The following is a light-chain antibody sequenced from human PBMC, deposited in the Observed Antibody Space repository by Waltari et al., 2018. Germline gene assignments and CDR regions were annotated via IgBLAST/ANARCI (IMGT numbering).Light chain of an antibody. J-gene: IGLJ3*02. V-gene: IGLV1-47*01. CDR3: ATWDNSLSVWV. CDR1: SSNIGNND. Sequence: QSVLTQPPSASGTPGQRVTISCSGSSSNIGNNDVYWYQQLPGTAPKLLIYRNNQRPAVVPDRCSGSQSGTSASLAISGLRSEDEADYYCATWDNSLSVWVFGGGTKLTVL. CDR2: RNN.